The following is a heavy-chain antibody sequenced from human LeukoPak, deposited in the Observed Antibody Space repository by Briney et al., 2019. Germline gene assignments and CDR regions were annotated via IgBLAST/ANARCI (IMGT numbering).Heavy chain of an antibody. V-gene: IGHV3-7*01. Sequence: LPGGSLRLPCAASGFTFSSYWMSWVRQAPGKGLEWVANIKQDGSEKYYVDSVKGRFTISRDNAKNSLYLQMNSLRAEDTAVYYCARDLADYYDSSGYFYWGQGTLVTVSS. J-gene: IGHJ4*02. CDR1: GFTFSSYW. CDR2: IKQDGSEK. CDR3: ARDLADYYDSSGYFY. D-gene: IGHD3-22*01.